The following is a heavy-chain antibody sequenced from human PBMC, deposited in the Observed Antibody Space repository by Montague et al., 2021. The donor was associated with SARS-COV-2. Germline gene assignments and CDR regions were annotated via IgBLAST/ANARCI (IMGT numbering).Heavy chain of an antibody. CDR3: ARGAAYDFWRGFLRYKGFGP. J-gene: IGHJ5*02. V-gene: IGHV4-34*01. CDR1: TDSFRGYY. D-gene: IGHD3-3*01. CDR2: ITHSGST. Sequence: SETLSLTCAVYTDSFRGYYWSWIRQTPGKGLEWIGEITHSGSTNHNPSLQSRVTISVDTSKNQFSLKLRSLTAADTAVYYCARGAAYDFWRGFLRYKGFGPWGQGTPVIVSS.